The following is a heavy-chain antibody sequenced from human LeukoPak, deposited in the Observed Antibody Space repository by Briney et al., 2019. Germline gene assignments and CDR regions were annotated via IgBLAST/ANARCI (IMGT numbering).Heavy chain of an antibody. J-gene: IGHJ4*02. Sequence: SETLSLTCAVSGYSISSGYYCGWIRQPPGKGLEWIVGINHSGSTSSNPSLISRASISVDTSKHHFSLKLSSMTAAGTAVYYCATSPLYCSGGSCDQGYFDYWGQGTPVTVSS. D-gene: IGHD2-15*01. CDR1: GYSISSGYY. CDR3: ATSPLYCSGGSCDQGYFDY. CDR2: INHSGST. V-gene: IGHV4-38-2*01.